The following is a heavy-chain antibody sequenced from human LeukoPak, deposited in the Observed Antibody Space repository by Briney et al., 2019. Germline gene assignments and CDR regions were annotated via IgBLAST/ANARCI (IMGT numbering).Heavy chain of an antibody. J-gene: IGHJ6*03. CDR1: GYTFTSYD. D-gene: IGHD6-13*01. V-gene: IGHV1-8*01. Sequence: ASVKVSCKASGYTFTSYDINWVRQATGQGLEWMGWMNPNSGNTGYAQKFQGRVTMTRNTSISTAYMELSSLRSEDTAVYYCAIVSSWRSYYFYYYMDVWGKGTTVTVSS. CDR3: AIVSSWRSYYFYYYMDV. CDR2: MNPNSGNT.